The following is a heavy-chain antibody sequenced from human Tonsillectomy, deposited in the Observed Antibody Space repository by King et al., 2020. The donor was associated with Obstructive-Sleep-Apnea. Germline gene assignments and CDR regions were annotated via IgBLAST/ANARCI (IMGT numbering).Heavy chain of an antibody. Sequence: QLVQSGAEVKKPGSSVKVSCKASGGTFSSYAISWVRQAPGQGLEWMGRIIPILGIANYAQKFQGRVTITADKSTSTAYMELSSLRSEDTAVYYCARWGGYCSSTSCYEGGEYFQHWGQGTLVTVSS. J-gene: IGHJ1*01. CDR2: IIPILGIA. CDR1: GGTFSSYA. CDR3: ARWGGYCSSTSCYEGGEYFQH. D-gene: IGHD2-2*01. V-gene: IGHV1-69*04.